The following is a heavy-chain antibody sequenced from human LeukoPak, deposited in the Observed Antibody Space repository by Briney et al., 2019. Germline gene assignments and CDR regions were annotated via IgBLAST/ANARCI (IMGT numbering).Heavy chain of an antibody. D-gene: IGHD3-10*01. Sequence: SVKVSCKASGGTFSSYAISWVRQAPGQGLEWMGGIIPIFGTANYAQKFQGRVTITADESTSTAYMELSSLRAEDTAVYYCASGGSYDAFDIWGQGTMVTVSS. CDR3: ASGGSYDAFDI. J-gene: IGHJ3*02. CDR1: GGTFSSYA. V-gene: IGHV1-69*13. CDR2: IIPIFGTA.